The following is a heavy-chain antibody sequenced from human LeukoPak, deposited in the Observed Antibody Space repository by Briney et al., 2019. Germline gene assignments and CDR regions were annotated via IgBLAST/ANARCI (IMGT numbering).Heavy chain of an antibody. Sequence: KSSETLSLTCTVSGGSISSGDYYWSWIRQPPGKGLKWIGYIYYSGSTYYNPSLKSRVTISVDTSKNQFSLKLSSVTAADTAVYYCARLKQWLVSIDYWGQGTLVTVSS. CDR3: ARLKQWLVSIDY. CDR2: IYYSGST. D-gene: IGHD6-19*01. V-gene: IGHV4-30-4*08. CDR1: GGSISSGDYY. J-gene: IGHJ4*02.